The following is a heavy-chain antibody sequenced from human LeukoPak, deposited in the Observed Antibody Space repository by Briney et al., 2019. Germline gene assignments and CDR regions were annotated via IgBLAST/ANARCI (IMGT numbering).Heavy chain of an antibody. V-gene: IGHV3-7*01. D-gene: IGHD2-2*01. J-gene: IGHJ5*02. Sequence: GGSLRLSCTASGFTFSNFWMGWVRQAPGKGLEWVANIKQDETEKFCLGSVKGRFTISRDNAKNTLYLQMNSLRAEDTAVYDCARVLSACSSTSCYNWFDPWGQGTLVTVSS. CDR1: GFTFSNFW. CDR2: IKQDETEK. CDR3: ARVLSACSSTSCYNWFDP.